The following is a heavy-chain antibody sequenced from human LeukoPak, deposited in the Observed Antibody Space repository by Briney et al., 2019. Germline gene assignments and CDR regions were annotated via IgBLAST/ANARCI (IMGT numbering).Heavy chain of an antibody. V-gene: IGHV3-23*01. CDR1: GFTFDSYA. J-gene: IGHJ4*02. CDR3: ARDSYDILTGCFDY. Sequence: GGSLRLSCAASGFTFDSYAMSWVRQAPGQGLEWVSVISGSGGSTYYADSVKGRFTISRDNSKNTVYLQMNSLRAEDTAVYYCARDSYDILTGCFDYWGQGTLVTVSS. D-gene: IGHD3-9*01. CDR2: ISGSGGST.